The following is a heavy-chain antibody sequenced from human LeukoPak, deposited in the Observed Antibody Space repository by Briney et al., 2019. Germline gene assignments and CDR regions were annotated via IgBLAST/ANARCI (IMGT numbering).Heavy chain of an antibody. CDR3: ARTGPSYYYDSSGYYYEDY. J-gene: IGHJ4*02. Sequence: SVKVSCKASGYTFTNYYTHWVRQAPGQGLEWMGGIIPIFGTANYAQKFQGRVTITADESTSTAYMELSSLRSEDTAVYYCARTGPSYYYDSSGYYYEDYWGQGTLVTVSS. V-gene: IGHV1-69*13. CDR1: GYTFTNYY. CDR2: IIPIFGTA. D-gene: IGHD3-22*01.